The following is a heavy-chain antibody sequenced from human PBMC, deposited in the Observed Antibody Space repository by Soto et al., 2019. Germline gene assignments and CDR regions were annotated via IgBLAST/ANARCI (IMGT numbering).Heavy chain of an antibody. D-gene: IGHD3-10*01. CDR3: ARHDEVLWFGEFRRPQYYFDY. V-gene: IGHV4-59*08. CDR1: GGSISSYY. CDR2: IYYSGST. J-gene: IGHJ4*02. Sequence: PSETLSLTCPVSGGSISSYYWSWIRQPPGKGLEWIGYIYYSGSTNYNPSLKSRVTISADTSKNQFSLKLSSVTAADTAVYYCARHDEVLWFGEFRRPQYYFDYWGQGTLVTVSS.